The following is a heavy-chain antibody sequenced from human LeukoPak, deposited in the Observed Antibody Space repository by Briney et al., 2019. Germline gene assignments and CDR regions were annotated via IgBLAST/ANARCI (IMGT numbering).Heavy chain of an antibody. V-gene: IGHV3-30*02. CDR3: ARRAAALDAFDI. D-gene: IGHD6-13*01. Sequence: GGSLRLSCAASGFTFSSYGMHWVRQAPGKGLEWVAFIRYNGSNKYYADSVKGRFTISRDNSKNTLYLQMNSLRAEDTAVYYCARRAAALDAFDIWGQGTMVTVSS. CDR1: GFTFSSYG. CDR2: IRYNGSNK. J-gene: IGHJ3*02.